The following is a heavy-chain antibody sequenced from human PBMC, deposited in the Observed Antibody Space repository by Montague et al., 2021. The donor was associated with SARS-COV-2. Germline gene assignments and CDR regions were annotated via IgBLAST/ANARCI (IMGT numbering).Heavy chain of an antibody. V-gene: IGHV3-21*01. CDR2: ISSSSSYI. D-gene: IGHD5-24*01. Sequence: SLRLSCAASGFTFSSYSMNWVHQAPGKGLEWVSSISSSSSYIYYADSVKGRFTISRDNVKNSLYLQMNSLRAEDTAVYYCARDRKIGWLQLGELDYWGQGTLVTVSS. CDR1: GFTFSSYS. J-gene: IGHJ4*02. CDR3: ARDRKIGWLQLGELDY.